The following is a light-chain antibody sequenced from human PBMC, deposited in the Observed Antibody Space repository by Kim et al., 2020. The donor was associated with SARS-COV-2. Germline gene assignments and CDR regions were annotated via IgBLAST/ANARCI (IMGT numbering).Light chain of an antibody. CDR1: SSNIGAGYD. J-gene: IGLJ1*01. V-gene: IGLV1-40*01. Sequence: QRVTIACSGSSSNIGAGYDVYWYQQLPGTAPKLLIYDKNNRPSGVPDRFSGSKSGTSASLAITGLQAEDEADYYCQSYDNSLSGYVFGTGTKVTVL. CDR3: QSYDNSLSGYV. CDR2: DKN.